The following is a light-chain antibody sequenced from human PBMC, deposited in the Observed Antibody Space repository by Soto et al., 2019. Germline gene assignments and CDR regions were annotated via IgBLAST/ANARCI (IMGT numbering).Light chain of an antibody. V-gene: IGLV2-14*01. CDR2: DVS. CDR1: SSDVGGYNY. CDR3: SSYTSSSTLVV. Sequence: QSALTQPASVSGSPGQSITISCTGTSSDVGGYNYVSWYQQHPGKAPKLMIYDVSSRPSGVSNRFSGSKSGNMASLTISGLQAEDEADYYCSSYTSSSTLVVFGGGTKLTVL. J-gene: IGLJ2*01.